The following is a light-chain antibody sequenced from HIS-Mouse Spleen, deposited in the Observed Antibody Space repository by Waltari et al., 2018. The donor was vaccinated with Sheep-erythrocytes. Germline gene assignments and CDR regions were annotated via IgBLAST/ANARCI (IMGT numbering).Light chain of an antibody. V-gene: IGKV3-15*01. CDR2: GAS. J-gene: IGKJ2*01. Sequence: EIVMTQSPATLSVSPGERATLSCRASQSVSSNLAWYQQKPGQAPRLLIYGASTRATGIPARFSGSGSGTEFTLTISSMQSVDFAVYYCQQYNNWPPPYTLGQGTKLEIK. CDR1: QSVSSN. CDR3: QQYNNWPPPYT.